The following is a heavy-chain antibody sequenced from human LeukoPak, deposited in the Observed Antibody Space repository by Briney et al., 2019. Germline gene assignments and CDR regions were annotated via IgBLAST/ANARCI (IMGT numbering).Heavy chain of an antibody. Sequence: GGSLRLSCAASGFTFSSYSMNWVRQAPGKGLEWVSYISSSSTTIYYADSVKGRFTISRDNAKNSLYLQMNNLRDEDTAVYYCARDRGTCWGQGTLVTVSS. CDR3: ARDRGTC. J-gene: IGHJ4*02. CDR1: GFTFSSYS. V-gene: IGHV3-48*02. CDR2: ISSSSTTI.